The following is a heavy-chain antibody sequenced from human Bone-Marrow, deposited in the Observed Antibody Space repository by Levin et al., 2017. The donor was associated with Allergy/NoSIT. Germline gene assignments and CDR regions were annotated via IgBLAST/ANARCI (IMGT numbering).Heavy chain of an antibody. J-gene: IGHJ6*02. Sequence: GGSLRLSCAASGFTFSNFAMTWVRQAPGKGLEWVSVISASGITTYYADSVKGRITISRDNSNNTVYLQMHSLRAEDAAVYYCARDANYDFWSGSSSVRSYGLDVWGQGTTVTVS. V-gene: IGHV3-23*01. CDR1: GFTFSNFA. CDR3: ARDANYDFWSGSSSVRSYGLDV. D-gene: IGHD3-3*01. CDR2: ISASGITT.